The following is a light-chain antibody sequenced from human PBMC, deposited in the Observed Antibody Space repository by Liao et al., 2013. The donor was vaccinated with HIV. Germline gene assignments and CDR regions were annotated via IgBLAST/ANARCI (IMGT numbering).Light chain of an antibody. CDR1: KLGDKY. J-gene: IGLJ3*02. CDR2: QDS. CDR3: QVWDTSSAHQV. V-gene: IGLV3-1*01. Sequence: SYELTQPPSVSVSPGQTASITCSGDKLGDKYACWYQQKPGQSPVLVIYQDSKRPSGIPARFSASNSGNTATLTISRVEAGDEADYYCQVWDTSSAHQVFGGGTKLTVL.